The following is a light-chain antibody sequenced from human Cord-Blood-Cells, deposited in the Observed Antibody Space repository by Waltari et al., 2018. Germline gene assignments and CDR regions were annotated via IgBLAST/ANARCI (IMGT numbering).Light chain of an antibody. CDR2: EAS. J-gene: IGLJ3*02. CDR3: CSYAGSSTWV. Sequence: QSALTQPASVSGSPGQSITISCTGTSSDVGSYNLFSWYQQHPGKAPKLMIYEASKRPSAVSNRFSGSKSGNTASLTISGLQAEDEADYYCCSYAGSSTWVFGGGTKLTVL. CDR1: SSDVGSYNL. V-gene: IGLV2-23*01.